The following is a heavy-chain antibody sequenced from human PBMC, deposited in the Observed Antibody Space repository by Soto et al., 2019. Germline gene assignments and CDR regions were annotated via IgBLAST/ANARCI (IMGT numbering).Heavy chain of an antibody. CDR3: ATGHIVVVLAATGNYFDY. J-gene: IGHJ4*02. CDR2: IYYYGST. D-gene: IGHD2-15*01. V-gene: IGHV4-39*01. CDR1: GGSISSSTYH. Sequence: QLQLQESGPGLVKPSETLSLTCTVSGGSISSSTYHWGWIRQSPGKGLEWIGNIYYYGSTYYNPSLKSRVTISVDTSKNQFSLRLSSVTAADTAVYYCATGHIVVVLAATGNYFDYWGQGTLVTVSS.